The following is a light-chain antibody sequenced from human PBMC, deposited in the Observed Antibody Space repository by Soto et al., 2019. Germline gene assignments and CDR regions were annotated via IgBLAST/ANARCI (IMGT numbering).Light chain of an antibody. Sequence: IVLTQSRGTLSLSPGERATLSCRASQSVSSRDLAGYQQKPGQAPRLLIYATSSRAAGIPDRFSGSGSGTDFTLTISRLEPEDFAVYYCQQYDNSPGYTFGQGTKVDIK. V-gene: IGKV3-20*01. J-gene: IGKJ2*01. CDR2: ATS. CDR1: QSVSSRD. CDR3: QQYDNSPGYT.